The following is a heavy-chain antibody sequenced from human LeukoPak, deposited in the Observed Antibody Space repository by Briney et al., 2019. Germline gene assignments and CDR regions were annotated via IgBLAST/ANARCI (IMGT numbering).Heavy chain of an antibody. Sequence: GGSLRLSCAASGFTFSRYWMGWARQAPGKGLEWVANIKQDGSGKYYVDSVKGRFTIPRDNAKNSLYLQMNSLRAEDTALYYCATNYYGSGSFGLDAFDVWGQGTMVAVSS. CDR1: GFTFSRYW. CDR3: ATNYYGSGSFGLDAFDV. D-gene: IGHD3-10*01. V-gene: IGHV3-7*01. J-gene: IGHJ3*01. CDR2: IKQDGSGK.